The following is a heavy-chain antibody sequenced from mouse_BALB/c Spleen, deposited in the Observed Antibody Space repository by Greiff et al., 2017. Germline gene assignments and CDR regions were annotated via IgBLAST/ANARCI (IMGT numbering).Heavy chain of an antibody. CDR2: ISSGGST. D-gene: IGHD3-1*01. Sequence: EVKVVESGGGLVKPGGSLKLSCAASGFTFSSYAMSWVRQTPEKRLEWVASISSGGSTYYPDSVKGRFTISRDNARNILYLQMSSLRSEDTAMYYCAREGATTFDYWGQGTTLTVSS. V-gene: IGHV5-6-5*01. CDR1: GFTFSSYA. CDR3: AREGATTFDY. J-gene: IGHJ2*01.